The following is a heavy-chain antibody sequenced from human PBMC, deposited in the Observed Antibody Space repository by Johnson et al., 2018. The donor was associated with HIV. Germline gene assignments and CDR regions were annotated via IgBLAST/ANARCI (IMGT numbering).Heavy chain of an antibody. V-gene: IGHV3-15*01. CDR3: TTDRDSSGYLDAFDI. Sequence: VQLVESGGGVVQPGRSLRLSCAASGFTFSNAWMSWVRQAPGKGLEWVGRIKSKTDGGTTDYAAPVQGRFTISRDDSKNTLYLQMNSLKTEYTAVYYWTTDRDSSGYLDAFDIWGQGTMVTVSS. J-gene: IGHJ3*02. D-gene: IGHD3-22*01. CDR2: IKSKTDGGTT. CDR1: GFTFSNAW.